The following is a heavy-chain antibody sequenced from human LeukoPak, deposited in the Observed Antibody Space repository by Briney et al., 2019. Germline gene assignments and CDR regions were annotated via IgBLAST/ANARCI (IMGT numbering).Heavy chain of an antibody. CDR3: AKGNYYDSSGYYYGY. V-gene: IGHV1-69*13. Sequence: ASVKVSCKASRGTFSSYAISWVRQAPGQGLEWMGGIIPIFGTANYAQKSQGRVTITADESTSTAYMELSSLRSEDTAVYYCAKGNYYDSSGYYYGYWGQGTLVTVSS. J-gene: IGHJ4*02. CDR1: RGTFSSYA. D-gene: IGHD3-22*01. CDR2: IIPIFGTA.